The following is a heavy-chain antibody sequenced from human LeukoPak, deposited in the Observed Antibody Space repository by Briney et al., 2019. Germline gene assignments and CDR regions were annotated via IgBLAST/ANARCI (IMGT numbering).Heavy chain of an antibody. Sequence: ASVKVSCKASGYTFTSYGISWVRQAPGQGLEWMGWMSAYNGNTNYAQKLQGRVTMTTDTSTSTAYMELRSLRSDDTAVYYCARVAYDFWSGYYNSFDYWGQGTLVTVSS. D-gene: IGHD3-3*01. CDR2: MSAYNGNT. CDR3: ARVAYDFWSGYYNSFDY. CDR1: GYTFTSYG. V-gene: IGHV1-18*01. J-gene: IGHJ4*02.